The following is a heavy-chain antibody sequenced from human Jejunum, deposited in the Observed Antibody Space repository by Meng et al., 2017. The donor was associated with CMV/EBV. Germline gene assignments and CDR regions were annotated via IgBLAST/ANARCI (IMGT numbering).Heavy chain of an antibody. V-gene: IGHV4-39*07. J-gene: IGHJ4*02. CDR3: AREAYSVSSEIDY. Sequence: SGGSSGSSSYFWGWIRQPPGKGLEWIGSVFYSGSTYYNPSLKSRVTISVDTSKNQFSLKLSSVTAADTAVYYCAREAYSVSSEIDYWGQGTLVTVSS. CDR2: VFYSGST. D-gene: IGHD1-26*01. CDR1: GGSSGSSSYF.